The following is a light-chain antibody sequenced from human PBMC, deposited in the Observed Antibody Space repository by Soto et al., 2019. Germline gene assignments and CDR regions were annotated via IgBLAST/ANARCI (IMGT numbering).Light chain of an antibody. CDR2: AAS. CDR3: QQSYSNPPA. V-gene: IGKV1-39*01. Sequence: DIQITQSPSTLSASVGDRVTITCRASQSLSSYLTWYQQKPGKAPKLLIYAASSLQSGVPPRFSGSGSGTDFTLTISSLQPEDFATYYCQQSYSNPPAFGQGTKVDIK. CDR1: QSLSSY. J-gene: IGKJ1*01.